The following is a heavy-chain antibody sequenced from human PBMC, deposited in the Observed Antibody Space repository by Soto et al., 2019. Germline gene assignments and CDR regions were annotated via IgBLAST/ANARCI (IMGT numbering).Heavy chain of an antibody. J-gene: IGHJ4*02. V-gene: IGHV4-31*03. Sequence: QVQLQESGPGLVKPSQTLSLTCTVSGGSISSGGYYWSWTRQHPGKGLAWIGYIYYSGSTYYNPSLKSGVTGSVGTSKTPFPLKLSSVTAAGTAVYYWVRVPDYWGQGTLGTVSS. CDR3: VRVPDY. CDR1: GGSISSGGYY. CDR2: IYYSGST.